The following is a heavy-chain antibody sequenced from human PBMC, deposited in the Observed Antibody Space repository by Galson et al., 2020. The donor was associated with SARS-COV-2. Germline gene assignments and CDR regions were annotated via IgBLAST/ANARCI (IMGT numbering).Heavy chain of an antibody. Sequence: GGSLRLSCAASGFTFSSYAMSWVRQAPGKGLEWVAVIWYDGSNKYYADSVKGRFTISRDNSKNTLYLQMNSLRAEDTAVYYCARDGSDYYGSRGYYDFWGQGTLVTVSS. CDR1: GFTFSSYA. V-gene: IGHV3-33*08. D-gene: IGHD3-22*01. CDR2: IWYDGSNK. J-gene: IGHJ4*02. CDR3: ARDGSDYYGSRGYYDF.